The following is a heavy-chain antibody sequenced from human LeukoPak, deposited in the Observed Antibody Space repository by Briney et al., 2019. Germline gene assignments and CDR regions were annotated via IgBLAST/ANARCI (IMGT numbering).Heavy chain of an antibody. CDR3: ARVRALGYCSGGSCYALDY. D-gene: IGHD2-15*01. V-gene: IGHV1-18*01. Sequence: ASVKVSCKASGGTFSSYAISWVRQAPGQGLEWMGWISAYNGNTNYAQKLQGRVTMTTDTSTSTAYMELRSLRSDDTAVYYCARVRALGYCSGGSCYALDYWGQGTLVTVFS. CDR1: GGTFSSYA. J-gene: IGHJ4*02. CDR2: ISAYNGNT.